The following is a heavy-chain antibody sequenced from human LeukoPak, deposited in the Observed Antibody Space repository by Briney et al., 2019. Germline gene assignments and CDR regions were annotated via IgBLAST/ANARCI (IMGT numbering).Heavy chain of an antibody. V-gene: IGHV4-4*07. CDR1: GGSISSYY. Sequence: SETLSLTCTVSGGSISSYYRSWIRQPAGKGLEWIGRIYSSGSTNYNPSLKSRVTMSVDTSKNQFSLKLSSVTAADTALYYCARSAYYYDSSGSFDYWGQGTLVTVSS. CDR3: ARSAYYYDSSGSFDY. J-gene: IGHJ4*02. D-gene: IGHD3-22*01. CDR2: IYSSGST.